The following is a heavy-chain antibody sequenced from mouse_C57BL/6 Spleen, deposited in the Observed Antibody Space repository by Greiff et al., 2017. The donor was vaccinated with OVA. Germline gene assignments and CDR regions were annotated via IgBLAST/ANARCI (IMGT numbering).Heavy chain of an antibody. CDR2: IDPEDSET. CDR1: GFNIKDYY. Sequence: VQLQQSGAELVKPGASVKLSCTASGFNIKDYYMHWVKQRTEQGLEWIGRIDPEDSETKYAPKFQGKDTITTDTSSNTAYLQLGNLTSEDTAVYDCARRDCYDGTWFAYWGQGTIVSVSA. J-gene: IGHJ3*01. CDR3: ARRDCYDGTWFAY. V-gene: IGHV14-2*01. D-gene: IGHD1-1*01.